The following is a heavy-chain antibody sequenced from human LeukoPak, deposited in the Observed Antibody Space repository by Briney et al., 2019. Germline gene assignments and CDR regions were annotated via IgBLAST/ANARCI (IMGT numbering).Heavy chain of an antibody. CDR2: IKPDGSEK. Sequence: GGSLRLSCAASGFTFSSYWMSWVRQAPGKGLEWVANIKPDGSEKNYVDSVKGRFTISRDNAKNSLELQMNSLRDEDTAVYYCARAGGYASSWAYWGQGTPVTVSS. D-gene: IGHD5-12*01. V-gene: IGHV3-7*01. J-gene: IGHJ4*02. CDR1: GFTFSSYW. CDR3: ARAGGYASSWAY.